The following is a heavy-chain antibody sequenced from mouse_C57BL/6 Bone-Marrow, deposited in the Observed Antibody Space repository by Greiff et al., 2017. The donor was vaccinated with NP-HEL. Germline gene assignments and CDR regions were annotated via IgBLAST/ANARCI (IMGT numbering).Heavy chain of an antibody. V-gene: IGHV7-3*01. CDR3: ARSIYYDYADDPFYAMDY. CDR2: IRNKANGYTT. Sequence: EVMLVESGGGLVQPGGSLSLSCAASGFTFTDYYMSWVRQPPGKALEWLGFIRNKANGYTTEYSASVKGRFTISRDKSQSIRYLQMNALRAEDSATYYCARSIYYDYADDPFYAMDYWGQGTSVTVSS. J-gene: IGHJ4*01. CDR1: GFTFTDYY. D-gene: IGHD2-4*01.